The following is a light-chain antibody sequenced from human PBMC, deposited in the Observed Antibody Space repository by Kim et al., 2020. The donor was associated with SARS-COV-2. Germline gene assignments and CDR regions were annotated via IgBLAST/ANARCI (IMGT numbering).Light chain of an antibody. CDR1: SSDVGSYNL. V-gene: IGLV2-23*02. CDR2: EVN. Sequence: QSSTRSCTGTSSDVGSYNLVSWYQHHPGKAPKLMISEVNKRPSGVSNRFSGSKSGNTASLTISGLQSDDEADYYCCSYAGSSTFVVFGGGTQLTVL. CDR3: CSYAGSSTFVV. J-gene: IGLJ2*01.